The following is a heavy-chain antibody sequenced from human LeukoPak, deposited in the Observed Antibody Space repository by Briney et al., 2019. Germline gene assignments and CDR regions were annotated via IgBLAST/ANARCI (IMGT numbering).Heavy chain of an antibody. CDR2: IYTSGST. D-gene: IGHD2-2*03. CDR1: GGSISSGSYY. CDR3: ARDVGYCINTSCYRRGPADY. Sequence: PSQTLSLTCTVSGGSISSGSYYWSWIRQPAGKGLEWIGRIYTSGSTNYNPSLKSRVTISVDTSKNQFSLKLSSVTAADTAVYYCARDVGYCINTSCYRRGPADYWGQGTLVTVSS. J-gene: IGHJ4*02. V-gene: IGHV4-61*02.